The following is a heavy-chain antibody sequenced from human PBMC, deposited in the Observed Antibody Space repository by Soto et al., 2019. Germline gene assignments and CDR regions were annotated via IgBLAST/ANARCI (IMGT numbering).Heavy chain of an antibody. J-gene: IGHJ4*02. V-gene: IGHV3-30-3*01. CDR3: ARGSAGSSSWSFGY. D-gene: IGHD6-13*01. Sequence: QVQLVESGGGVVQPGRSLRLSCTASGFIFSTFAMHWVRQAPGKGLEWVAVIPYDGSNKYYADSVKGRFTISRDKVKNTLYLQMNSLRGEDTAVYYCARGSAGSSSWSFGYWGQGTLVTVSS. CDR1: GFIFSTFA. CDR2: IPYDGSNK.